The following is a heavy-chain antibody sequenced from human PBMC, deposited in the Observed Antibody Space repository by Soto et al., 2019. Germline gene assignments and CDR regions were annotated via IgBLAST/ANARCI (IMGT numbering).Heavy chain of an antibody. Sequence: QVQLVQSGAEVKKPGASVKVSCKASGYTFTRYGISWVRQAPGQGLEWMGWISTYNGNTKYAQKVQGRVTMTTDTSTSTAYMELRSLRSDDTAMYYCARDPDGDDAFEFWGQGTMVTVSS. D-gene: IGHD3-10*01. CDR1: GYTFTRYG. CDR3: ARDPDGDDAFEF. V-gene: IGHV1-18*01. J-gene: IGHJ3*01. CDR2: ISTYNGNT.